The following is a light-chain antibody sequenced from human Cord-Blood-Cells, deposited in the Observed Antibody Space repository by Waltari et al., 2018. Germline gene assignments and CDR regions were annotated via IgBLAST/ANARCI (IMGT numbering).Light chain of an antibody. CDR3: QQSYSTPYC. CDR2: AAS. Sequence: DIQMTQSPSSLSASVGDRITITCRVSQSISSNLHWDPRKPGTAPKLLVYAASSLHSGVPSGFSGSGSGRELTLTISSLQPEDFATYCCQQSYSTPYCFGQGTKLEIK. J-gene: IGKJ2*03. V-gene: IGKV1-39*01. CDR1: QSISSN.